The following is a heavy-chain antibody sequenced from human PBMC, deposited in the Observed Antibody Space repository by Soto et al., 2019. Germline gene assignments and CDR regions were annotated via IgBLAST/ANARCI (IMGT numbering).Heavy chain of an antibody. CDR2: ISGSGGST. J-gene: IGHJ4*02. CDR3: AKDRVAVAGTGGYFDY. CDR1: GFTFSSYA. Sequence: PGGSLRLSCAASGFTFSSYAMSWFRQAPGKGLEWVSAISGSGGSTYYADSVKGRFTISRDNSKNTLYLQMNSLRAEDTAVYYCAKDRVAVAGTGGYFDYWGQGTLVTVPS. D-gene: IGHD6-19*01. V-gene: IGHV3-23*01.